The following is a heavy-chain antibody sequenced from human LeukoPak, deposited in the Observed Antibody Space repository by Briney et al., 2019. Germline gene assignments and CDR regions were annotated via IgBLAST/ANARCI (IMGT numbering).Heavy chain of an antibody. V-gene: IGHV4-34*01. D-gene: IGHD5-18*01. Sequence: KPSETLSLTCAVYGGSFSGYYWSWIRQPPGKGLEWIGEINHSGGTNYNPSLKSRVTISVDTSKNQFSLKLSSVTAADTAVYYCAIIVDTAMVDYWGQGTLVTVSS. CDR1: GGSFSGYY. CDR3: AIIVDTAMVDY. CDR2: INHSGGT. J-gene: IGHJ4*02.